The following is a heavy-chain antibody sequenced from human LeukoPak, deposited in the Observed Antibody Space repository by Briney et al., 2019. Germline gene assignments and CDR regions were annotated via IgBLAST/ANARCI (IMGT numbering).Heavy chain of an antibody. D-gene: IGHD6-19*01. CDR3: AREGQQWLVSNDAFDI. CDR2: INSDGSST. V-gene: IGHV3-74*01. Sequence: GGSLRLYCAASGFTFSSYWMHWVRQAPGKGLVWVSRINSDGSSTSYADSVKGRFTISRDNAKNTLYLQMNSLRAEDTAVYYCAREGQQWLVSNDAFDIWGQGTMVTVSS. CDR1: GFTFSSYW. J-gene: IGHJ3*02.